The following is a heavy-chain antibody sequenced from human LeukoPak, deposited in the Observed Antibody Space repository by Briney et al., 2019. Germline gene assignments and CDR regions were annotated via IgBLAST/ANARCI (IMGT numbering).Heavy chain of an antibody. D-gene: IGHD1-14*01. CDR3: TTDGGITICPLFDF. CDR2: SKSKNDGGTT. J-gene: IGHJ4*02. Sequence: GGSLRLSCAASVITFTVGWKGWAPQAPGKGLEWVGRSKSKNDGGTTDYAAPVRGRFTISTDGSKITSYLQMNNLKIEDTAVYYCTTDGGITICPLFDFWGQGTLVTVSS. V-gene: IGHV3-15*01. CDR1: VITFTVGW.